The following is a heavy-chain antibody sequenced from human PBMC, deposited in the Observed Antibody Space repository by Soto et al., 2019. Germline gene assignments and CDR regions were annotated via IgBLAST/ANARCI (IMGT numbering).Heavy chain of an antibody. J-gene: IGHJ6*03. Sequence: SETLSLTCAVYGGSFSGYYWSWIRQPPGKGLEWIGEINHSGSTNYNPSLKSRVTISVDTSKNQFSLKLSSVTAADTAVYYCARAGLCSSTSCYDLGKNMDVWGKGTTVTVSS. CDR2: INHSGST. CDR3: ARAGLCSSTSCYDLGKNMDV. V-gene: IGHV4-34*01. D-gene: IGHD2-2*01. CDR1: GGSFSGYY.